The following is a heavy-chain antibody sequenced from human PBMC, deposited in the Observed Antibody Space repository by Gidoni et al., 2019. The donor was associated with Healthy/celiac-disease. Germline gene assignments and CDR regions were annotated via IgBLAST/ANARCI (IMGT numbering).Heavy chain of an antibody. CDR1: GFTFRPHD. CDR3: ARGEYSSSWSTPVRYGMDV. CDR2: IGTAGDP. Sequence: EVQLVESGGGLVQPGGSLTLSCAAPGFTFRPHDMHWVRQATGKGLEWVSAIGTAGDPYYPGSVKGRFTISRENAKNSLYLQMNSLRAGDTAVYYCARGEYSSSWSTPVRYGMDVWGQGTTVTVSS. V-gene: IGHV3-13*05. J-gene: IGHJ6*02. D-gene: IGHD6-13*01.